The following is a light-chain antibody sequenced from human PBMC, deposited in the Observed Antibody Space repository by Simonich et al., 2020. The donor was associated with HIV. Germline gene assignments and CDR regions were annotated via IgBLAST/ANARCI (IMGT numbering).Light chain of an antibody. V-gene: IGKV2-28*01. CDR1: QSLLHSNGYNY. CDR3: MQALQTPIT. Sequence: DIVMTQSPLSLPVTPGEPASISCRSSQSLLHSNGYNYLDWYLQKPGQSPQLLIYLGSNRASGGPDRCSGSGSGTDFTLKISRVEAEDVGVYYCMQALQTPITFGQGTRLEIK. CDR2: LGS. J-gene: IGKJ5*01.